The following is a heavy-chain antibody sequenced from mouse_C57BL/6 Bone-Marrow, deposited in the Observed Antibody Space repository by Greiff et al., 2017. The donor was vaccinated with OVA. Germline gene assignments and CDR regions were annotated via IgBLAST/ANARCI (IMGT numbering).Heavy chain of an antibody. D-gene: IGHD2-12*01. CDR3: ARHYDYDETAMYYFDY. V-gene: IGHV1-62-2*01. CDR1: GYTFTEYT. Sequence: LEESGAELVKPGASVKLSCKASGYTFTEYTIHWVKQRSGQGLEWIGWFYPGSGSIKYNEKFKDKATLTADKSSSTVYMELSRLTSEDSAVYFCARHYDYDETAMYYFDYWGQGTTLTVSS. CDR2: FYPGSGSI. J-gene: IGHJ2*01.